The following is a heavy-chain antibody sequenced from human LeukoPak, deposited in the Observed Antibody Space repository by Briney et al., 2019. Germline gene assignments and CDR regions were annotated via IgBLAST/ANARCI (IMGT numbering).Heavy chain of an antibody. Sequence: GGSLRLSCAASGFTFNNYAMNWVRQAPGKGLEWVSGISGSGASTYYADSVKGRFTISGDNSKNTLYLQMNSLRAEDTAVYYCAKGGAAAVLYWGQGTLVTVSS. V-gene: IGHV3-23*01. CDR3: AKGGAAAVLY. CDR2: ISGSGAST. D-gene: IGHD6-13*01. J-gene: IGHJ4*02. CDR1: GFTFNNYA.